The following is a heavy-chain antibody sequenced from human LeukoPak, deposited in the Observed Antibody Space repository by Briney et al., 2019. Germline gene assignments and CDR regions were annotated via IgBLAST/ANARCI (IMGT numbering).Heavy chain of an antibody. D-gene: IGHD1-20*01. V-gene: IGHV4-59*01. Sequence: SETLSLTCTVSGGSISRYYWSWIRQPPGKGLEWIGYIYYSGSTNYNPSLKSRVTISVDTSKNQFSLKLSSVTAADTAVYYCARGDPGITGTTYFDYWGQGTLVTVSS. CDR2: IYYSGST. J-gene: IGHJ4*02. CDR3: ARGDPGITGTTYFDY. CDR1: GGSISRYY.